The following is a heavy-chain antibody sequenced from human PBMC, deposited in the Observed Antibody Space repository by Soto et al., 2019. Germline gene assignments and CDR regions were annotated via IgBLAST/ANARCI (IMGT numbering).Heavy chain of an antibody. V-gene: IGHV4-59*08. CDR3: ARLRGYESSGYYFPFDY. CDR2: IYYSGST. Sequence: TLSLTCTVSGGSISSYYWSWIRQPPGKGLEWIGYIYYSGSTNYNPSLKSRVTISVDTSKKQFSLKLSSVTAADTAVYYCARLRGYESSGYYFPFDYWGQGTLVTVSS. D-gene: IGHD3-22*01. CDR1: GGSISSYY. J-gene: IGHJ4*02.